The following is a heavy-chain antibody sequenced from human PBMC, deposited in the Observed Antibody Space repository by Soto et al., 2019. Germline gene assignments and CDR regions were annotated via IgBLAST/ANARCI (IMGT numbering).Heavy chain of an antibody. CDR3: ARDEGYSYGYLCPDY. Sequence: ASVKVACKASGYTFTSYAMHWVLQAPGQRLEWMGWINAGNGNTKYSQKFQGRVTMTRDTSASTAYMELSSLRSEDTAVYYCARDEGYSYGYLCPDYWGQGTLVTVSS. V-gene: IGHV1-3*01. J-gene: IGHJ4*02. CDR2: INAGNGNT. CDR1: GYTFTSYA. D-gene: IGHD5-18*01.